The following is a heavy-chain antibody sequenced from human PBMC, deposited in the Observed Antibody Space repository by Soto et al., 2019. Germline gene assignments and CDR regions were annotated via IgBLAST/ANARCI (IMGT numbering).Heavy chain of an antibody. J-gene: IGHJ4*02. CDR3: ARSVCSSTSCYPDGTDY. CDR2: IYPGDSDT. V-gene: IGHV5-51*01. CDR1: GYSFTSYW. Sequence: GESLKIACKGSGYSFTSYWIGWVRQMPGKGLEWMGIIYPGDSDTRYSPSFQGQVTISADKSISTAYLQWSSLKASDTAMYYCARSVCSSTSCYPDGTDYWGQGTLVTVSS. D-gene: IGHD2-2*01.